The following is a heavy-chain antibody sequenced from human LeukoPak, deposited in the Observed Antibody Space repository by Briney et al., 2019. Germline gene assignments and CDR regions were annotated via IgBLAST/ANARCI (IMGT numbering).Heavy chain of an antibody. D-gene: IGHD3-22*01. CDR2: IYYSGST. Sequence: PSETLSLTCTVSGGSISSYYWSWIRQPPGKGLEWIGYIYYSGSTNYNPSLKSRVTISVDTSKNQFSLKLSSVTAADTAVYYCATRGDYDLDYWGQGTLVTVSS. CDR3: ATRGDYDLDY. J-gene: IGHJ4*02. CDR1: GGSISSYY. V-gene: IGHV4-59*01.